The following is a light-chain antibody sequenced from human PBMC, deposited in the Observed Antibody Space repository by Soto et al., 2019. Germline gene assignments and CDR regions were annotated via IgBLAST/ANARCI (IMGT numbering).Light chain of an antibody. V-gene: IGKV3-20*01. Sequence: EIVLTQSPGTLSLSPGERATVSCRASQSVSSSYLAWYQQKPGQAPRLLIYGASSRATGIPDRFSGSGSGTDLTLTISRPETEDFAVYYCQQYGSSPPTFGQGTKLEIK. CDR3: QQYGSSPPT. CDR1: QSVSSSY. CDR2: GAS. J-gene: IGKJ2*01.